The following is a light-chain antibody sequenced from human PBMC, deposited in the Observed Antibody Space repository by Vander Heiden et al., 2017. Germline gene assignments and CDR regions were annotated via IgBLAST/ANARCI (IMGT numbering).Light chain of an antibody. CDR3: QSYESSLGEGV. J-gene: IGLJ3*02. CDR1: SSNIGAGYD. V-gene: IGLV1-40*01. CDR2: GNN. Sequence: QSVLTQPPSVSGAPGQRVTISCTGSSSNIGAGYDVHWYQQLPGTAPKLLSYGNNNRPSGVPDRFSGSKSGTSASLAITGLQAEDEADYYCQSYESSLGEGVFGGGTKLTVL.